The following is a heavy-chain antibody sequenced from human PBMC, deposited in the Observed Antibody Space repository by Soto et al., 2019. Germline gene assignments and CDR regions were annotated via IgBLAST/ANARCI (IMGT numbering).Heavy chain of an antibody. D-gene: IGHD3-3*01. V-gene: IGHV5-51*01. J-gene: IGHJ4*02. CDR3: ARRRYDFWSGYSDYYFDY. CDR2: IYPGDSDT. CDR1: GYIFTSYW. Sequence: PGESLKISCNGSGYIFTSYWIGWVRQMPGKGLEWMGIIYPGDSDTRYSPSFQGQVTISADKSISTAYLQWSSLKASDTAMYYCARRRYDFWSGYSDYYFDYWGQGTLVTVSS.